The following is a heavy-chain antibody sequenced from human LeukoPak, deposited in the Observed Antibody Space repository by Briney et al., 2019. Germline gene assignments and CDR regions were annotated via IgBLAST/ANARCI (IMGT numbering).Heavy chain of an antibody. Sequence: SQTLSLTCTVSGGSISSGSYYWSWIRQPAGKGLEWIGRIYTSGSTNYNPSLKSRVTISVDTSKNQFSLKLSSVTAADTAVYYCARDGDFDYWGQGTLVTVSS. CDR2: IYTSGST. CDR1: GGSISSGSYY. J-gene: IGHJ4*02. D-gene: IGHD7-27*01. V-gene: IGHV4-61*02. CDR3: ARDGDFDY.